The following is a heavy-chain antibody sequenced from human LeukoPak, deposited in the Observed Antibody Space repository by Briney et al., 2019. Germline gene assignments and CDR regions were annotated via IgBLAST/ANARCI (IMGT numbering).Heavy chain of an antibody. J-gene: IGHJ6*03. V-gene: IGHV4-61*08. Sequence: SQTLSLTCTVSGGSISSGDYYWSWLRQPPGKGLEWIGYIYYSGSTNYNPSLKSRVTISVDTSKNQFSLKLSSVTAADTAVYYCARGQGLWFGELLSYYMDVWGKGTTVTVSS. D-gene: IGHD3-10*01. CDR3: ARGQGLWFGELLSYYMDV. CDR1: GGSISSGDYY. CDR2: IYYSGST.